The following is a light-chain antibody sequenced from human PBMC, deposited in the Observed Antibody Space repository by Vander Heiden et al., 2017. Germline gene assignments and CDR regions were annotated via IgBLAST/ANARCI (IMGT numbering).Light chain of an antibody. CDR1: RSNIGAGYD. V-gene: IGLV1-40*01. CDR3: QSCDSSLGGVV. Sequence: QPVLTQPPSVPRAPGQRVTISGTGSRSNIGAGYDVHWYQQLPGTAPKLLIYGKSNRPSGVPDRFSGSKSGTSASLAITGLQAEDEADYYCQSCDSSLGGVVFGGGTKLTVL. CDR2: GKS. J-gene: IGLJ2*01.